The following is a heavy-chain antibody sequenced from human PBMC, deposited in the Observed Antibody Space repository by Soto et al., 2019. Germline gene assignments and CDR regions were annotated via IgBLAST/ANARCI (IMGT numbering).Heavy chain of an antibody. CDR1: GGSVSSSSYS. D-gene: IGHD2-2*03. J-gene: IGHJ6*02. Sequence: SDTLSVTWTVSGGSVSSSSYSWGWIRQSPGKGLEWIGTIYSSENTYYNPSLLSRVTISVDTSKNEFSVRLSSVTAADTAVYYCARLNGYCISTNCHGYYGMDVWGQGTTVTVSS. V-gene: IGHV4-39*01. CDR3: ARLNGYCISTNCHGYYGMDV. CDR2: IYSSENT.